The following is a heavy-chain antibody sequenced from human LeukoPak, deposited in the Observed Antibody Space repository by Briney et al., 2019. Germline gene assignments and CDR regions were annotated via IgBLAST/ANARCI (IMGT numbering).Heavy chain of an antibody. J-gene: IGHJ6*03. D-gene: IGHD1-1*01. CDR1: GGSLNPYY. V-gene: IGHV4-59*01. CDR3: ARTTSSYYYYTDV. Sequence: LETLSLTCNVSGGSLNPYYWSYIRQSPGKGLEWIGNIHYNGRPNYNPSLKSRVTISLDTSKKQFSLKLHSVTAADTAVYFCARTTSSYYYYTDVWGKGTTVTISS. CDR2: IHYNGRP.